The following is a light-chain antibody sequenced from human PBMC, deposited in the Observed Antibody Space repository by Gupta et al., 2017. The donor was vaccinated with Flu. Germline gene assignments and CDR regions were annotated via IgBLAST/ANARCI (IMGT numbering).Light chain of an antibody. CDR3: AAWDDTLSGPV. J-gene: IGLJ3*02. V-gene: IGLV1-47*01. CDR2: RNN. CDR1: TFNIGNNY. Sequence: QSLLTQPPSASGTPGQRVTISCSGSTFNIGNNYVYWYQRFPGTAPKLLIYRNNQRPSGVPDRFSGSKSGTSASLAISGLRSDDEADYYCAAWDDTLSGPVFGGGTKLTVL.